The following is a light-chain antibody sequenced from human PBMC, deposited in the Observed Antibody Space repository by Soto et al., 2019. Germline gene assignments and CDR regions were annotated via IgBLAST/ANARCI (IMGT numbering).Light chain of an antibody. V-gene: IGLV1-44*01. CDR2: SNN. CDR1: SSNIGSNT. J-gene: IGLJ1*01. CDR3: AAWDDSLNGLYV. Sequence: QSVLTQPPSASGTPGQRGTIPCSGSSSNIGSNTVNWYQQLPGTAPKLLIHSNNQRPSGVPDRFSGSKSGTSASLAISGLQSEDEADYYCAAWDDSLNGLYVFGTGTKVTVL.